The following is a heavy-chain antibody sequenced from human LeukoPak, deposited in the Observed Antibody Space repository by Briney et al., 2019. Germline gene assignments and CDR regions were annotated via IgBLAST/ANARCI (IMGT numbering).Heavy chain of an antibody. D-gene: IGHD2-2*01. Sequence: GGSLRLSCAASGFTFSNDWMCWVRQAPGKGLERVANINQDESKKYYADSVKGRFTISRDNAKNSLYLQMSSLTAEDTAIYYCARDHAYRADYWGQGTLVTVS. CDR1: GFTFSNDW. V-gene: IGHV3-7*01. CDR3: ARDHAYRADY. CDR2: INQDESKK. J-gene: IGHJ4*02.